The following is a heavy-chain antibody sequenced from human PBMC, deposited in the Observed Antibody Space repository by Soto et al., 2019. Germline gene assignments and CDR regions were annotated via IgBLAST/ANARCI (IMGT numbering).Heavy chain of an antibody. CDR2: IYYSGST. Sequence: QVQLQESGPGLVKPSQTLSLTCTVSGGSISSGGYYWSWIRQHPGKGLEWIGYIYYSGSTYYNPSLKSRVTISVDTSKDHCSLKLSSVTAADTAVYYCARGRSSTSPYPIGYWGQGTLVTVSS. V-gene: IGHV4-31*03. D-gene: IGHD2-2*01. CDR1: GGSISSGGYY. J-gene: IGHJ4*02. CDR3: ARGRSSTSPYPIGY.